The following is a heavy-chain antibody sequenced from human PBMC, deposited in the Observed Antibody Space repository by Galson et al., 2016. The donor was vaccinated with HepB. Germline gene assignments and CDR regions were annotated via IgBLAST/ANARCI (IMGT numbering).Heavy chain of an antibody. CDR1: GFTVAANY. Sequence: SLRLSCAASGFTVAANYMTWVRQAPGKGLEWVSGISGSGGETHFAESVKGRFTISRDNSKNTLYLELNSLRVEDTAVYYWAKVFGEWSAYPVCGIPFYYGMDAWGRGTTVIVSS. CDR3: AKVFGEWSAYPVCGIPFYYGMDA. V-gene: IGHV3-23*01. D-gene: IGHD3-3*01. J-gene: IGHJ6*02. CDR2: ISGSGGET.